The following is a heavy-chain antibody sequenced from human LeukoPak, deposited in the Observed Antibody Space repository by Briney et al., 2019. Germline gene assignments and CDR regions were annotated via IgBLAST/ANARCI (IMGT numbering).Heavy chain of an antibody. CDR3: AIDQRTSSIKGAFDI. V-gene: IGHV3-23*01. J-gene: IGHJ3*02. D-gene: IGHD2-2*01. Sequence: GGSPRLSCAASGFTFSSYAMTWVRQAPGKGLEWVSGISASGGSTYYAASVKGRFTVSRDKSRNTLSLQMDSLGAEDTAVYYCAIDQRTSSIKGAFDIWGQGTMVTVSS. CDR1: GFTFSSYA. CDR2: ISASGGST.